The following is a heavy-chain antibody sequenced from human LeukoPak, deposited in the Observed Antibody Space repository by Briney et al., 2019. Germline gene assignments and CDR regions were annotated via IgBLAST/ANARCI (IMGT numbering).Heavy chain of an antibody. CDR3: ARIRASYYDFGSGYTNGGYNFYY. Sequence: SGTLSLTCAVYGGSFSGYYWSWIRQPPGKGLEWIGEINHSGSTNYNPSLKSRVTISVDTSKNQFSLKLSSVTAADTAVYYCARIRASYYDFGSGYTNGGYNFYYWGQGTLVTVSS. CDR2: INHSGST. V-gene: IGHV4-34*01. J-gene: IGHJ4*02. CDR1: GGSFSGYY. D-gene: IGHD3-3*01.